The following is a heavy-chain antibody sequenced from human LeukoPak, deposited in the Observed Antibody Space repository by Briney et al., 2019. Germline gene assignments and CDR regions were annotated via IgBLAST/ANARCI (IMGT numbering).Heavy chain of an antibody. CDR3: ARDVVTYYASGSLDAFDM. CDR2: ISYDGSNK. J-gene: IGHJ3*02. Sequence: PGRSLRLSCAASGFTFSSFAMHWVRQAPGKGLEWVAVISYDGSNKYYADSVKGRFTISRDNSENTLYLQMNSLRSDDTAVYYCARDVVTYYASGSLDAFDMWGQGTMVTVSS. D-gene: IGHD3-10*01. V-gene: IGHV3-30-3*01. CDR1: GFTFSSFA.